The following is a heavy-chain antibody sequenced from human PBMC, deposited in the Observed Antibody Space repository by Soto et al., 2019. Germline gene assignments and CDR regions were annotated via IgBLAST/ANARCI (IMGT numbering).Heavy chain of an antibody. D-gene: IGHD2-21*01. CDR3: ARGLHSLFDY. V-gene: IGHV3-33*01. Sequence: QVQLVESGGGVVQPGGSLRLSCAASGFTFSSYGMHWVRQAPGKGLEWVAVIWYDGNNKYYADSVKGRFTISRDNSNNTLYVQMTSLRAEDTAVHYCARGLHSLFDYWGQGTLVTVSS. CDR2: IWYDGNNK. J-gene: IGHJ4*02. CDR1: GFTFSSYG.